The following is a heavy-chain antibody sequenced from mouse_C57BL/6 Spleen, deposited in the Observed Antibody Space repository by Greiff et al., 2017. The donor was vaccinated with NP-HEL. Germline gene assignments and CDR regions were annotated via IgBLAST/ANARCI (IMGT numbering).Heavy chain of an antibody. D-gene: IGHD1-1*01. V-gene: IGHV5-17*01. CDR3: ARWYGSSPMDY. J-gene: IGHJ4*01. Sequence: EVKVVESGGGLVKPGGSLKLSCAASGFTFSDYGMHWVRQAPEKGLEWVAYISSGSSTIYYADTVKGRFTISRDNAKNTLFLQMTSLRSEDTAMYYCARWYGSSPMDYWGQGTSVTVSS. CDR1: GFTFSDYG. CDR2: ISSGSSTI.